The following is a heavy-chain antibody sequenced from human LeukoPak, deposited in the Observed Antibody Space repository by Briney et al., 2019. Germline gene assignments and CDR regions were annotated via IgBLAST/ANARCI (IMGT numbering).Heavy chain of an antibody. D-gene: IGHD2-15*01. CDR1: GFTFSSYW. Sequence: GGSLRLSCAAAGFTFSSYWMSWVRQAPGKGLEWVANIKQDGSEKYYVDSVKGRFTISRDNAKNSLYLQMNSLRAEDTAVYYCARDRKSGGSSYYFDYWGQGTVVTVSA. CDR3: ARDRKSGGSSYYFDY. J-gene: IGHJ4*02. V-gene: IGHV3-7*04. CDR2: IKQDGSEK.